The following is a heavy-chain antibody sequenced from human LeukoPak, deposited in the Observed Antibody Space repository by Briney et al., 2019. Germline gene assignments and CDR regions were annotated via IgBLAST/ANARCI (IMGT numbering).Heavy chain of an antibody. V-gene: IGHV3-73*01. CDR1: GFTFSASA. CDR2: VKSKANNYAT. J-gene: IGHJ4*02. Sequence: SGGSLRLSCAASGFTFSASALHWVRQASGKGLEWVGRVKSKANNYATAYAASVKGRFTISRDDSKNTAYLQMNSLKTEDTAVYYCTWGGDFDYWGQGTLVTVSS. CDR3: TWGGDFDY. D-gene: IGHD3-16*01.